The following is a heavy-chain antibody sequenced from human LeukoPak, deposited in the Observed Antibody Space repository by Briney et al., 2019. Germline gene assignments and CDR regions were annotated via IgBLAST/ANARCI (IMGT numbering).Heavy chain of an antibody. CDR1: GYTFTNYA. J-gene: IGHJ4*02. Sequence: GASVKVSCKASGYTFTNYAMNWVRQAPGQGLEWMGWINTNTGNPTYAQGFTGRFVFSLDASVSTAYLQISSLKAEDTAVYYCARVVYYDSSGYPDSWGQGTLVTVSS. CDR2: INTNTGNP. CDR3: ARVVYYDSSGYPDS. D-gene: IGHD3-22*01. V-gene: IGHV7-4-1*02.